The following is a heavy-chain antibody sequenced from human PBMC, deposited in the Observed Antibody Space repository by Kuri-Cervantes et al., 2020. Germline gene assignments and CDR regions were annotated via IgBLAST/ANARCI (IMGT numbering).Heavy chain of an antibody. CDR2: TYHSGST. D-gene: IGHD6-19*01. Sequence: SETLSLTCAVSGYSISSGYYWGWIRQPPGKGLEWIGSTYHSGSTYYNPSLKSRVTISVDTSKNQFSLKLSSVTAADTAVYYCARDEYSSGWYSDYWGQGTLVTVSS. V-gene: IGHV4-38-2*02. J-gene: IGHJ4*02. CDR1: GYSISSGYY. CDR3: ARDEYSSGWYSDY.